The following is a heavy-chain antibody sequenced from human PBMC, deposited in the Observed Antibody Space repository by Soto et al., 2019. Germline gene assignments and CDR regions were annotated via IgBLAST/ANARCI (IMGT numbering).Heavy chain of an antibody. CDR2: IQSGGST. J-gene: IGHJ6*04. Sequence: EVQLVESGGDLVKPGGSLRLPFAASGFSANSNNMTWVRQAPGKGLDWVSLIQSGGSTYYAGSVKGRFTISRDFSENTLFLQMNSLRVEDTAVYYCTRDDVHCNGVRCYGVPMDVWGKGTTVTVSA. CDR1: GFSANSNN. CDR3: TRDDVHCNGVRCYGVPMDV. V-gene: IGHV3-66*01. D-gene: IGHD2-15*01.